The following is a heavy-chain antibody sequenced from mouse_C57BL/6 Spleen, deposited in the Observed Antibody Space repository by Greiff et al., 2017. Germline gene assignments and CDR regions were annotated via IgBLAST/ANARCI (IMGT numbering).Heavy chain of an antibody. D-gene: IGHD3-2*02. V-gene: IGHV1-72*01. Sequence: VQLQQSGAELVKPGASVKLSCKASGYTFTSYWMHWVKQRPGRGLEWIGRIDPNSGGTKYNEKFKSKATLTVDKPSSTAYMQLSSLTSEDSAVXYCAREAQATNYAMDYWGQGTSVTVSS. CDR3: AREAQATNYAMDY. CDR1: GYTFTSYW. J-gene: IGHJ4*01. CDR2: IDPNSGGT.